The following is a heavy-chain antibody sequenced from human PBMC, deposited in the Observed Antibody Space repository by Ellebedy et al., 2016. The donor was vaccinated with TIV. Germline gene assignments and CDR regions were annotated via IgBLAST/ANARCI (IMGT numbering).Heavy chain of an antibody. D-gene: IGHD3-10*01. CDR2: INPNSDGT. J-gene: IGHJ5*02. CDR1: GYTFTGYF. V-gene: IGHV1-2*02. Sequence: ASVKVSXKASGYTFTGYFMHWVRQAPGQGLEWMGWINPNSDGTNYAQKFQGRVTMTSDTSISTAYMELNRLNSDYTAVYYCARDPGVGDVNNWFNPWGQGTRVTVSS. CDR3: ARDPGVGDVNNWFNP.